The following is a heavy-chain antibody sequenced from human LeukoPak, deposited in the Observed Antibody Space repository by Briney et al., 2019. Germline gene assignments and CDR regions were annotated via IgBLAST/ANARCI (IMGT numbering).Heavy chain of an antibody. V-gene: IGHV3-33*06. CDR3: AKSYDSSGYYYYVDY. CDR2: IWYDGSNK. D-gene: IGHD3-22*01. CDR1: GFTFSTYG. J-gene: IGHJ4*02. Sequence: GRSLRLSCAASGFTFSTYGMHWVRQAPGKGLEWVAVIWYDGSNKHYADSVKGRFTISRDNSKNTVYLQMNSLGDEDTAVYYCAKSYDSSGYYYYVDYWGQGTLVTVSS.